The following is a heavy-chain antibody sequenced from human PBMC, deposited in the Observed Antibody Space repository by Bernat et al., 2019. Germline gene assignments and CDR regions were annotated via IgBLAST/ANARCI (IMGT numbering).Heavy chain of an antibody. V-gene: IGHV3-49*04. Sequence: EVQLVESGGGLVQPGRSLRLSCTASGFTFGDYAMSWVRQAPGKGLEWVGFIRSKAYGGTTEYAASVKGRFTISRDDSKNTLYLQMNSLKTEDTAVYYCTTETWFGEPTDYWGQGTLVTVSS. CDR2: IRSKAYGGTT. CDR1: GFTFGDYA. J-gene: IGHJ4*02. CDR3: TTETWFGEPTDY. D-gene: IGHD3-10*01.